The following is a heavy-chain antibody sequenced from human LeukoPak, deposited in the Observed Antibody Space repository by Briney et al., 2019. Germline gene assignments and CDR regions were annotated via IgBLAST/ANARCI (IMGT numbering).Heavy chain of an antibody. CDR3: ARDLHGSRGEFDY. J-gene: IGHJ4*02. D-gene: IGHD3-10*01. CDR1: GDSVSSNSVI. V-gene: IGHV6-1*01. CDR2: TYYKSKWYN. Sequence: SQTLSLTCDISGDSVSSNSVIWNWIRQSPSRGLEWLGRTYYKSKWYNDYATSVQSRITINSDTSRNQFSLQLNSVTPEDTAVYYCARDLHGSRGEFDYWGQGTLFTVSS.